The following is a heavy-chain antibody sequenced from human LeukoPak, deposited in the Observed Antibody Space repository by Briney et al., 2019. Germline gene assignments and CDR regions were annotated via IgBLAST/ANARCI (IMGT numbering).Heavy chain of an antibody. D-gene: IGHD3-3*01. J-gene: IGHJ4*02. CDR3: ARDSEAISGVVIPSNY. V-gene: IGHV1-18*01. CDR1: GGTFSSYG. CDR2: ISAHNGAT. Sequence: ASVKVSCKASGGTFSSYGISWIRQSPGQGLEWMGWISAHNGATNFAQKFQGRLAMTADTSTTTAHMELRSLTSDDTAIYYCARDSEAISGVVIPSNYWGQGTLVTVSP.